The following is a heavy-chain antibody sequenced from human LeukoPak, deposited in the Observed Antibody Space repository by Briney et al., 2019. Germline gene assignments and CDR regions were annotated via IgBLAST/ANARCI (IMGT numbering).Heavy chain of an antibody. D-gene: IGHD3-10*01. CDR2: IYYSGST. Sequence: ASQTLSLTCTVSGGSISSGDYYWSWIRQPPGKGLEWIGYIYYSGSTYYNPSLKSRVTISVDTSKNQFSLKLSSVTAADTAVYNCARGSYYGSGQIFDYWGQGTLVTVSS. CDR1: GGSISSGDYY. J-gene: IGHJ4*02. CDR3: ARGSYYGSGQIFDY. V-gene: IGHV4-30-4*01.